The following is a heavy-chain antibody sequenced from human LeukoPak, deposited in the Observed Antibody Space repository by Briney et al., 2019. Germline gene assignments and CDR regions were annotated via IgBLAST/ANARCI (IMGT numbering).Heavy chain of an antibody. Sequence: PGGSLRLSCAASGFTFSSYGMHWVRQAPGKGLEWVAFIRYDGSNKYYADSVKGRFTISRDNSKNTLYLQMNSLRAEDTAVYYCARGFGSRSYTIFDYWGQGTLVTVSS. CDR2: IRYDGSNK. CDR3: ARGFGSRSYTIFDY. D-gene: IGHD3-10*01. J-gene: IGHJ4*02. CDR1: GFTFSSYG. V-gene: IGHV3-30*02.